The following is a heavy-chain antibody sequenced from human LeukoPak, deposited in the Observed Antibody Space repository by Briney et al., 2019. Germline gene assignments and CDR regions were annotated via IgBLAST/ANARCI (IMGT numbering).Heavy chain of an antibody. CDR2: ISASGGDT. Sequence: GGSLRLSCAASGFSFSTYSFSWVRQAPGKGLEWVSGISASGGDTFYADSVKGRFTISRDNSKNTLYLQMNSLRAEDTAVYYCARSMSVQDIVVVPAAMMGFDYWGQGTLVTVSS. CDR3: ARSMSVQDIVVVPAAMMGFDY. CDR1: GFSFSTYS. J-gene: IGHJ4*02. D-gene: IGHD2-2*01. V-gene: IGHV3-23*01.